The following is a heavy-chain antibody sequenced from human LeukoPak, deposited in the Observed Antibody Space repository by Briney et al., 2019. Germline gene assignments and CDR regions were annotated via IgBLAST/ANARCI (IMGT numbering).Heavy chain of an antibody. CDR2: IWYDGSDN. CDR3: ARDISYGMDV. D-gene: IGHD3-9*01. CDR1: GFTFSSYT. Sequence: GGSLRLSCSASGFTFSSYTMHWVRQAPGKGLEWVAVIWYDGSDNYYADSVKGRFTISRDNSKNTLYLQMNSLRAEDTAMYYCARDISYGMDVWGQGTTVTVSS. V-gene: IGHV3-33*08. J-gene: IGHJ6*02.